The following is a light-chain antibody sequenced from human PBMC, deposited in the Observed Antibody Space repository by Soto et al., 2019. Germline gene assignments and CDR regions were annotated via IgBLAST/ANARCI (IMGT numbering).Light chain of an antibody. CDR3: QQYNNWPPDRT. J-gene: IGKJ1*01. CDR1: QSVGSN. CDR2: GAS. Sequence: EIVMTQSPATLSVSPGERATLSCRARQSVGSNLAWYQQRPGQAPRLLIDGASTRATGVPARFSGSGSGTEFTLTISSLQSEDFGIYFCQQYNNWPPDRTFGQGTKVEIK. V-gene: IGKV3-15*01.